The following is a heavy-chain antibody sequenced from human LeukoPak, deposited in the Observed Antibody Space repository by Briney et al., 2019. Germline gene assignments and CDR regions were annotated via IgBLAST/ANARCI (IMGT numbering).Heavy chain of an antibody. J-gene: IGHJ4*02. CDR3: ASGAIGTQFDY. V-gene: IGHV4-59*01. Sequence: SETLSLTCTVSGGSISSYYWSWIRQPPGKGLEWIGYIYYGGSTNYNPSLKSRVTISVDTSKNQFSLKLSSVTAADTAVYYCASGAIGTQFDYWGQGTLVTVSS. CDR2: IYYGGST. D-gene: IGHD4/OR15-4a*01. CDR1: GGSISSYY.